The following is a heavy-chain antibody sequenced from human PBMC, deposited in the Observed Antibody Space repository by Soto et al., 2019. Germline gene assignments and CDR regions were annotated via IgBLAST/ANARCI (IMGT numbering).Heavy chain of an antibody. J-gene: IGHJ5*02. D-gene: IGHD3-22*01. CDR1: GYTFSGYS. CDR3: TRGHYYYDSGAYRAPRGRWFDP. Sequence: QVVLEQSGGEVKKPGASVKVSCKAPGYTFSGYSITWVRQAPGHGLEWMGRISGYNGNTNYARTLRGRLTLTTDTSTSTAYMELRSLTSDDTAVYYCTRGHYYYDSGAYRAPRGRWFDPWGQGTLVTVSS. V-gene: IGHV1-18*04. CDR2: ISGYNGNT.